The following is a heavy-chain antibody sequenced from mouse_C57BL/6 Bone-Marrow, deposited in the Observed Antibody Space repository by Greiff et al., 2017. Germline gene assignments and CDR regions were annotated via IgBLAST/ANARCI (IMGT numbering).Heavy chain of an antibody. CDR2: IYPGSGNT. Sequence: VQLQQSGAELVRPGASVKLSCKASGYTFTDYYINWVKQRPGQGLEWIARIYPGSGNTYYNEKFKGKATLTAEKSSSTAYMQLSSLTSEDSAVYCCARWRYYVSSYYDYWGQGTTLTVSS. V-gene: IGHV1-76*01. CDR1: GYTFTDYY. CDR3: ARWRYYVSSYYDY. D-gene: IGHD1-1*01. J-gene: IGHJ2*01.